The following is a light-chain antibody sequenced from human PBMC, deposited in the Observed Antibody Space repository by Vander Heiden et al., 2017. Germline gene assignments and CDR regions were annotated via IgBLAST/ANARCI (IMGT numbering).Light chain of an antibody. CDR2: DDS. Sequence: SYVLTQPPPVSVAPGQTARITFGGNNIGSKSVHWYQQKPGQAPVLLVYDDSDRPSGIPERFSGSNSGTTATLTISRVEAGDEADYYCQVWDSSSDRYVFGTGTKVTVL. CDR3: QVWDSSSDRYV. V-gene: IGLV3-21*02. J-gene: IGLJ1*01. CDR1: NIGSKS.